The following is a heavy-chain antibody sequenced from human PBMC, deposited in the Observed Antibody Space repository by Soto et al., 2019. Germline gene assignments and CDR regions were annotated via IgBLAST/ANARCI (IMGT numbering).Heavy chain of an antibody. J-gene: IGHJ6*02. D-gene: IGHD2-2*02. CDR2: INPSSVGT. CDR1: GYTFTGYY. CDR3: ARSDCTSARCFTDYYYGMDV. V-gene: IGHV1-2*02. Sequence: ASVKVSCKASGYTFTGYYIHWVRQAPGQGLEWMGWINPSSVGTNYAQKFQGRVTMTRVTSISTAYMELSRLISDDAAVYYCARSDCTSARCFTDYYYGMDVWGQGTTVTVSS.